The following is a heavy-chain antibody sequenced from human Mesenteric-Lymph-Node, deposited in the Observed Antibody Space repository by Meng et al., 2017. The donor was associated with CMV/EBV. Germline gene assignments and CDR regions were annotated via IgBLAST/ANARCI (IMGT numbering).Heavy chain of an antibody. Sequence: LTCTFSAFSRHTSGVGVGWIRQPPGKALEWLALIYWNDDKRYSPSLKSRLTITKDTSKNQVVLIMTNMDPVDTATYYCAHRRGTAIREWGQGTLVTVSS. D-gene: IGHD5-18*01. CDR1: AFSRHTSGVG. J-gene: IGHJ4*02. CDR2: IYWNDDK. V-gene: IGHV2-5*01. CDR3: AHRRGTAIRE.